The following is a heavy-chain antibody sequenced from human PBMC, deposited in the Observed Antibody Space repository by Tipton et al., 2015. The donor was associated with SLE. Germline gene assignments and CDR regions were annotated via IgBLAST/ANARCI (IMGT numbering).Heavy chain of an antibody. CDR3: ARCSGYDRDAFDI. V-gene: IGHV4-30-2*02. Sequence: TLSLTCAVSGGSISSGGYSWSWIRQPPGKGLEWIGYIYHSGSTYYNPSLRSRVTISVDRSKNQFSLKLSSVTAADTAVYYCARCSGYDRDAFDIWGQGTMVTVSS. CDR1: GGSISSGGYS. CDR2: IYHSGST. D-gene: IGHD5-12*01. J-gene: IGHJ3*02.